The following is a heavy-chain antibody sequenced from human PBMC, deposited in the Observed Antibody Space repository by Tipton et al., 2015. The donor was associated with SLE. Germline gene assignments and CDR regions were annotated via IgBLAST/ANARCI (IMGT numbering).Heavy chain of an antibody. D-gene: IGHD3/OR15-3a*01. Sequence: TLSLTCTVSGDSISSSYYYWGWIRQPPGKGLEWIGHIYYSGSTYYIPSLKSRITISVDTSKNQFSLRLSSATAADTALYYCARQRGYNYGLYNWFDPWGQGTLVTVSS. CDR1: GDSISSSYYY. V-gene: IGHV4-39*01. CDR2: IYYSGST. J-gene: IGHJ5*02. CDR3: ARQRGYNYGLYNWFDP.